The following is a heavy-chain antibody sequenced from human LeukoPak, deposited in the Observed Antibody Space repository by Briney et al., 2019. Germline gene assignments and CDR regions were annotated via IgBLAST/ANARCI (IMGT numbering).Heavy chain of an antibody. V-gene: IGHV3-53*01. J-gene: IGHJ3*02. D-gene: IGHD3-10*01. Sequence: GGSLGLSCAASGFTVSSNYMSWVRQAPGKGLEWVSVIYSGGSTYYADSVKGRFTISRDNSKNTLYLQMNSLRAEDTAVYYCARATSPYYYGSGSYAFDIWGQGTMVTVSS. CDR3: ARATSPYYYGSGSYAFDI. CDR1: GFTVSSNY. CDR2: IYSGGST.